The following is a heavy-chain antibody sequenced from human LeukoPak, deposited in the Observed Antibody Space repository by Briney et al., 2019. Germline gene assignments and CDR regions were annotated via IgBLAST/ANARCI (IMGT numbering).Heavy chain of an antibody. D-gene: IGHD4-17*01. CDR1: GGSISSGDYY. CDR3: ARDITYGDPQGDY. J-gene: IGHJ4*02. V-gene: IGHV4-30-4*08. Sequence: SETLSLTCTVSGGSISSGDYYWSWIRQPPGKGLEWIGYIYYSGSTNYNPSLKSRVTISVDTSKNQFSLKLSSVTAADTAVYYCARDITYGDPQGDYWGQGTLVTVSS. CDR2: IYYSGST.